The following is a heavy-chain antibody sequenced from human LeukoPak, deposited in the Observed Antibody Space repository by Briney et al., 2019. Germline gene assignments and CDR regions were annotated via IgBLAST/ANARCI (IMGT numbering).Heavy chain of an antibody. V-gene: IGHV1-69*05. J-gene: IGHJ5*02. CDR2: IMPLVGTA. D-gene: IGHD4-17*01. CDR3: ARDVHGDYGSGWFDP. Sequence: SVKVSCKTSGGTFNNSAISWVRQAPGQGLEWLGGIMPLVGTAGYAQKFQGRVTITKDESTRTVYLELTSLTSDDTAVYYCARDVHGDYGSGWFDPWGQGTLVSVSS. CDR1: GGTFNNSA.